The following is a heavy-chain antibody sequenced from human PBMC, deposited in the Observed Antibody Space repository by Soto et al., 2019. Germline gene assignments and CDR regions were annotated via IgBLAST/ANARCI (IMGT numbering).Heavy chain of an antibody. D-gene: IGHD4-17*01. J-gene: IGHJ4*02. V-gene: IGHV1-18*01. CDR1: GYRFTNHG. CDR3: ARDFYPLAYDFDY. Sequence: ASVKVSCKASGYRFTNHGISWVRQAPGQGLEWMGWISGNDGKTKYARKFQGRVTMTTDASTSTAYMEMNSLRHDDTAVYYCARDFYPLAYDFDYWGQGTLVTVSS. CDR2: ISGNDGKT.